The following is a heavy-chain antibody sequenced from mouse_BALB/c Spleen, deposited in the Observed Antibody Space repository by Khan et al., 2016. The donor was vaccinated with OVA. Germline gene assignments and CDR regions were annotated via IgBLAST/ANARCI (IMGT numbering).Heavy chain of an antibody. CDR2: IYPARDST. V-gene: IGHV1-77*01. CDR1: GYTFTDYV. Sequence: VQLQESGPELVKPGASVKMSCKASGYTFTDYVMNWVKQRNGQGLEWIGQIYPARDSTYYNEKFKGKATLTADRSSSTAYMQLSNLTSEDSAVYFCARAGWDVFAYWGQGTLVTVSA. J-gene: IGHJ3*01. D-gene: IGHD4-1*01. CDR3: ARAGWDVFAY.